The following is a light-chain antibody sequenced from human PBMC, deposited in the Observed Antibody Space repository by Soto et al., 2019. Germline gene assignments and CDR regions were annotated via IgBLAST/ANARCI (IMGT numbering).Light chain of an antibody. V-gene: IGKV2-28*01. Sequence: DIVLTPSPLSLPVTPGETASISCRSSQSLLHRNGYNYLDWYLQKPGQSPLLLIHLGSNRASGVPDRFRGSGSGTDSTLKISRVEAEDVGVYYCMQAQQTPLTFGGGTKVDIK. CDR3: MQAQQTPLT. J-gene: IGKJ4*01. CDR2: LGS. CDR1: QSLLHRNGYNY.